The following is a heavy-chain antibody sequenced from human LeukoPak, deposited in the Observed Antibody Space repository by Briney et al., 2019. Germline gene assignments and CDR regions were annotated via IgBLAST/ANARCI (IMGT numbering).Heavy chain of an antibody. CDR1: GFAFSNYG. D-gene: IGHD3-3*01. Sequence: GGSLRLSCAASGFAFSNYGMNWVRQAPGKGLEWVSGITGSGSTTYYADSVKGRFTISRDNSKNTLYLQMNSPRAEDTAAYYCAKRSGRPTYYFDYWGQGTLVTVSS. J-gene: IGHJ4*02. CDR3: AKRSGRPTYYFDY. V-gene: IGHV3-23*01. CDR2: ITGSGSTT.